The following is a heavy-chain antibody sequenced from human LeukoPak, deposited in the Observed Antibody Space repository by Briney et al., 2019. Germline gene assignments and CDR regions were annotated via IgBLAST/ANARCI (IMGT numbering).Heavy chain of an antibody. CDR2: INPSGGST. CDR3: ARDQRAHYGGNSELHY. J-gene: IGHJ4*02. V-gene: IGHV1-46*01. CDR1: GYTFTSYY. D-gene: IGHD4-23*01. Sequence: VASVKVSCKASGYTFTSYYMHLVRQAPGQGLEWMGIINPSGGSTSYAQKFQGRVTMTRDTSTSTVYMELSSLRSEDTAVYYCARDQRAHYGGNSELHYWGQGTLVTVSS.